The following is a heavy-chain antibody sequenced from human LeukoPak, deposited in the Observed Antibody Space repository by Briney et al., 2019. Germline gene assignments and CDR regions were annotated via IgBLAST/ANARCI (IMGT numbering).Heavy chain of an antibody. CDR1: GFTFSDYY. CDR3: ARAFGPYDDTLFDY. CDR2: SRSSSSYT. Sequence: GGSLRLSCAASGFTFSDYYMSWIRQAPGKGLEWVSCSRSSSSYTNYADSVKGRFTISRDNAKNSLYLQMNSLRAEDTAVYYCARAFGPYDDTLFDYWGQGTLVTVSS. V-gene: IGHV3-11*05. J-gene: IGHJ4*02. D-gene: IGHD3-16*01.